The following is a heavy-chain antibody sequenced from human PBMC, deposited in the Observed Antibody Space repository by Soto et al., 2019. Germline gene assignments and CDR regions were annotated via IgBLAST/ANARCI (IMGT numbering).Heavy chain of an antibody. V-gene: IGHV4-4*02. J-gene: IGHJ6*02. CDR3: ARVSGSYYYGMDV. CDR1: GGSISSINW. CDR2: IYHSGST. Sequence: SETLSLTCAVSGGSISSINWWSWVRQPPGKGLEWIGEIYHSGSTNYNPSLKSRVTISVDKSKNQFSLKLSSVTAADTAVYYCARVSGSYYYGMDVWGQGTTVTVSS. D-gene: IGHD1-26*01.